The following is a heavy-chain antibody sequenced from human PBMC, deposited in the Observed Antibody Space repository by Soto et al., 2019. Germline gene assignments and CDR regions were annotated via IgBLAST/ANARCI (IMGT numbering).Heavy chain of an antibody. D-gene: IGHD5-12*01. CDR3: AREPLKRWLQPDHDAFDV. CDR1: GFTFSDYG. Sequence: QVQLVESGGGVVQPGRSLRLSCAASGFTFSDYGMHWVRQAPGKGLEWVALIWYDGSETYYADSVRGRFTISRDNSMHALYLQLNSRRAEDTAVYYCAREPLKRWLQPDHDAFDVWGQGTMVTVSS. J-gene: IGHJ3*01. CDR2: IWYDGSET. V-gene: IGHV3-33*01.